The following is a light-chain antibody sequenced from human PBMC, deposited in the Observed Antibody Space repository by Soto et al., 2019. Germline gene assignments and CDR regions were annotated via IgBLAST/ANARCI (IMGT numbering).Light chain of an antibody. CDR2: GAS. CDR3: QQYGSSPPLT. J-gene: IGKJ4*01. Sequence: EIVLTQSPGTLSLSPGERATISCRASQSVSSSYLAWYQQKPGQAPRLLIYGASSRATGIPDRFSGSGSGTDFILTISRLEPEDVAVYYCQQYGSSPPLTFGQGTKVEIK. CDR1: QSVSSSY. V-gene: IGKV3-20*01.